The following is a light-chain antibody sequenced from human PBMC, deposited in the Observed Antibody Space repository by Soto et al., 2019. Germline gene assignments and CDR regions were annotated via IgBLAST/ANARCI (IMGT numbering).Light chain of an antibody. CDR2: AAS. J-gene: IGKJ2*01. V-gene: IGKV1-39*01. Sequence: DIQMTQSPSSLSVSVGDRVTITCRASQSVTNYLNWYQQKPGKAPKLLVYAASSLQKGVPSRFSGTGSGTDFTLTISSLQPEDFATYYCQQSDSYPYTFGQGTKLEIK. CDR1: QSVTNY. CDR3: QQSDSYPYT.